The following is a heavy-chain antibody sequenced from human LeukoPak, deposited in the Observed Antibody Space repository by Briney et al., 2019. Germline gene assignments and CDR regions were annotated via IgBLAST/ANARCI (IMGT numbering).Heavy chain of an antibody. D-gene: IGHD2-2*01. CDR1: GGSISSY. CDR3: ARDVNTVLVPVAPNWFDP. CDR2: IYTSGST. Sequence: SETLSLTCTVSGGSISSYWSWIRQHAGKGRQGIGRIYTSGSTDYNPSLKSRVTISVDKSKDQISLKLRSVTAADTAVYYCARDVNTVLVPVAPNWFDPWGQGTLVTVSS. V-gene: IGHV4-4*07. J-gene: IGHJ5*02.